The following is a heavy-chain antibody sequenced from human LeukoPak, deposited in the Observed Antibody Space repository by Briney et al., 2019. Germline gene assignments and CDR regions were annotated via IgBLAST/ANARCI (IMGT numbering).Heavy chain of an antibody. V-gene: IGHV3-33*01. J-gene: IGHJ6*02. D-gene: IGHD4-17*01. CDR2: IWYDGSNK. CDR3: ARGARNYGDYDGYYYYGMDV. CDR1: GFTFSSYG. Sequence: GRSLRLSCAASGFTFSSYGMHWVRQAPGKGLEWVAVIWYDGSNKYYADSVKGRFTISRDNSKNTLYLQMNSLRAEDTAVYYCARGARNYGDYDGYYYYGMDVWGQGTTVTVSS.